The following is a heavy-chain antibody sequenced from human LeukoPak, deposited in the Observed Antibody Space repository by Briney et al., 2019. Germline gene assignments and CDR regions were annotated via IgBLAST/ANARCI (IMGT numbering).Heavy chain of an antibody. CDR3: ARGPMDDFWSGYYRGAFDI. CDR1: GFTFSSYS. J-gene: IGHJ3*02. Sequence: GGSLRLSCAASGFTFSSYSMNWVRQAPGKGLEWVSSISSSSSYIYYADSVKGRFTISRDNAKNSLHLQMNSLRAEDTAVYYCARGPMDDFWSGYYRGAFDIWGQGTMVTVSS. D-gene: IGHD3-3*01. V-gene: IGHV3-21*01. CDR2: ISSSSSYI.